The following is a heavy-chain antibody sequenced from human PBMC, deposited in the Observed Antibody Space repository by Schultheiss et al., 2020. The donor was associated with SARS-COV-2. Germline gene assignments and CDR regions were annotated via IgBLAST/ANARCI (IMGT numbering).Heavy chain of an antibody. J-gene: IGHJ4*02. D-gene: IGHD3-10*01. V-gene: IGHV4-4*07. CDR1: GGSISSYY. CDR2: IYTSGST. CDR3: ARVHGLLWFGEPDY. Sequence: SQTLSLTCTVSGGSISSYYWSWIRQPAGKGLEWIGRIYTSGSTNYNPSLKSRVTVSVDTSKNQFSLRLSSVTAADTAVYYCARVHGLLWFGEPDYWGQGTMVTVSS.